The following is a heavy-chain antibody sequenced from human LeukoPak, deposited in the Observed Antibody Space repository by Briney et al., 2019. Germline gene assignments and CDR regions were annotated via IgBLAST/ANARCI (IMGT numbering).Heavy chain of an antibody. CDR3: ARGGPSGSYYNAGYFDL. D-gene: IGHD3-10*01. CDR2: INTNTGNP. J-gene: IGHJ2*01. V-gene: IGHV7-4-1*02. Sequence: GASVKVSCKASGYTFTSYAMNWVRQAPGQGLEWMGWINTNTGNPTYAQGFTGRFVFSLDTSVSTAYLQISSLKAEDTAVYYCARGGPSGSYYNAGYFDLWGRGTLVTVSS. CDR1: GYTFTSYA.